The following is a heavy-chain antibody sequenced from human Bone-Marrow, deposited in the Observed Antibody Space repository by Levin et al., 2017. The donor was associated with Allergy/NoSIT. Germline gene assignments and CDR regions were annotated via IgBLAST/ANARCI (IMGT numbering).Heavy chain of an antibody. Sequence: GGSLRLSCAASGFTFSSYGMHWVRQAPGKGLEWVAVIWYDDAHEFYVDSVKGRFTISRDNSKNTLFLQMNSLRAEDTAVYYCARDLTTTRWTLDLWGRGTLVTVSS. V-gene: IGHV3-33*01. CDR1: GFTFSSYG. CDR2: IWYDDAHE. CDR3: ARDLTTTRWTLDL. D-gene: IGHD4-17*01. J-gene: IGHJ2*01.